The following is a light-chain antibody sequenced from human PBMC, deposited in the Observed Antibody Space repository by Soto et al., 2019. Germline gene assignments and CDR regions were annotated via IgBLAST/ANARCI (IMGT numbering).Light chain of an antibody. J-gene: IGKJ2*01. Sequence: EIVMTQSPATLSVSPGERATLSCRASQSVSSNLAWYQQKPGQAPRLLIYGASTRATGIPARFSGSGSGTEFTLTISSLQSEDFAVYYCQQYNNWPYPFCQGTKLEIK. V-gene: IGKV3-15*01. CDR1: QSVSSN. CDR3: QQYNNWPYP. CDR2: GAS.